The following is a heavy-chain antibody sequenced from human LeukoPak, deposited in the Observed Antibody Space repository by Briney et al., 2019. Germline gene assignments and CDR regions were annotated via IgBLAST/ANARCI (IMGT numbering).Heavy chain of an antibody. Sequence: QAGGSLRLSCAASGFTFSSYWMHWVRQAPGKGLVWVSRISGDESSTSYADSVKGRFTISRDNAKNSVSLQLDSLRAEDTAIYYCAKGDGYSSPWYFDLWGQGTLVTVSS. CDR1: GFTFSSYW. J-gene: IGHJ4*02. CDR3: AKGDGYSSPWYFDL. D-gene: IGHD5-18*01. CDR2: ISGDESST. V-gene: IGHV3-74*01.